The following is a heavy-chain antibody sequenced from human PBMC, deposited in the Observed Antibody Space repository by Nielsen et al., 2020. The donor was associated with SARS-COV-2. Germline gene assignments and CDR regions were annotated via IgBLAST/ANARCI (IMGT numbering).Heavy chain of an antibody. CDR1: GFTFSSYW. V-gene: IGHV3-7*01. CDR3: ARDPDYYDTSGLTD. J-gene: IGHJ4*02. CDR2: IKQDGSEK. D-gene: IGHD3-22*01. Sequence: GESLKISCAASGFTFSSYWMSWVRQAPGKGLEWVANIKQDGSEKYYVDSVKGRFTISRDNAKNTLYLQMNSLRAEDTAVYYCARDPDYYDTSGLTDWGQGALLTVSS.